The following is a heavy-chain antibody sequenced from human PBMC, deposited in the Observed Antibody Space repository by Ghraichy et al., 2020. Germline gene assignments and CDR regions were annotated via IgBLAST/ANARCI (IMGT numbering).Heavy chain of an antibody. CDR3: ARDLGLVGAV. D-gene: IGHD1-26*01. CDR1: GFTFSSSW. J-gene: IGHJ6*02. CDR2: LYGDGSHI. V-gene: IGHV3-74*01. Sequence: GESLNISCVASGFTFSSSWMHWVRQVPGKGLVWVSRLYGDGSHISYADSVKGRFTISRDNAKNTVYLQMNSLRAEETAVYYCARDLGLVGAVWGQGTTV.